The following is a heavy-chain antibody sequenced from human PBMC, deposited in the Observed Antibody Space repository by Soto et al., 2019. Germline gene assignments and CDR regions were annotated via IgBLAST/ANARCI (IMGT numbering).Heavy chain of an antibody. V-gene: IGHV4-34*01. D-gene: IGHD6-19*01. CDR2: INHRGST. J-gene: IGHJ4*02. Sequence: QVQLQQWGAGLLKPSETLSLTCAVYGGSFSGYYWSWIRQPPGKGLEWIGEINHRGSTNYNPSLKPRVTISVDTSKTQFSLKLSSVAAADTAVYYCARGPREAYSSGWYLNYWGQGTLVTVSS. CDR3: ARGPREAYSSGWYLNY. CDR1: GGSFSGYY.